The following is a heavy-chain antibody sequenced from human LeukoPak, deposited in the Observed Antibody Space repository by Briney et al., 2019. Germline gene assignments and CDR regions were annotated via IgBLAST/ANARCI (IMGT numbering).Heavy chain of an antibody. D-gene: IGHD5-12*01. V-gene: IGHV3-23*01. J-gene: IGHJ4*02. CDR1: GFTFSSNP. CDR3: ATTKPARRYFDY. Sequence: SGGSLRLSCAGSGFTFSSNPLSWVRQAPGKGLEWVSAISGSGANTYYGDSVRGRFTISRDNSKNTLYLQMNTLRADDTAVYYCATTKPARRYFDYWGQGILVTVSS. CDR2: ISGSGANT.